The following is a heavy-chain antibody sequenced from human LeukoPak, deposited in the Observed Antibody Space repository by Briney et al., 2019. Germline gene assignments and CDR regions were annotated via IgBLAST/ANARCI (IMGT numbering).Heavy chain of an antibody. CDR3: ARGLDDRVAGGLAYFDY. CDR2: DGSNK. Sequence: DGSNKYYADSVKGRFTISRDNSKNTLYLQMNSLRAEDTAVYYCARGLDDRVAGGLAYFDYWGQGTLVTVSS. D-gene: IGHD3-16*01. V-gene: IGHV3-30*03. J-gene: IGHJ4*02.